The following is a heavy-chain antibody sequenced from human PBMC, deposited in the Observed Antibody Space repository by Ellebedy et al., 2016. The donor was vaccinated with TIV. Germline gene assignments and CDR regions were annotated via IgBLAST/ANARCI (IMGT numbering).Heavy chain of an antibody. D-gene: IGHD2-8*01. CDR1: GFTFSIYG. V-gene: IGHV3-33*01. Sequence: PGGSLRLSCAASGFTFSIYGMHWVRQAPGKGLEWVGSIWHDGSHSYYADSVKGRFTISRDHAKSTLYLQLNSLIAEDKVVYYCVRGSNGLSGLDYWGQGILVAVSS. J-gene: IGHJ4*02. CDR2: IWHDGSHS. CDR3: VRGSNGLSGLDY.